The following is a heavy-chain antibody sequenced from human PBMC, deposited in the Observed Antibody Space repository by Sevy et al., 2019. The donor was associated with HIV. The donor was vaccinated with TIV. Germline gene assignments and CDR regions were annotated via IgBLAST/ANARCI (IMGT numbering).Heavy chain of an antibody. CDR3: ARDRRFQYYGNSGDPDYFDS. Sequence: GGSLRLSCAASGFTLSWHDMSWVRQAPGKSLEWISSITASSRFTHYAASVRGRFTISRDNSGNSLFLQVNSLRADDTAMYYGARDRRFQYYGNSGDPDYFDSWGQGTLVTVSS. CDR2: ITASSRFT. J-gene: IGHJ4*02. D-gene: IGHD3-22*01. CDR1: GFTLSWHD. V-gene: IGHV3-21*01.